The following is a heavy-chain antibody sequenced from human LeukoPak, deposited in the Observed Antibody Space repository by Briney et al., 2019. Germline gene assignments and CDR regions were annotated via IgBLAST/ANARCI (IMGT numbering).Heavy chain of an antibody. Sequence: PSETLSLTCAVCGGSFSGYYWSWIRQPPGKGLEWIGETNHSGSTNYNPSLKSRVTISVDTSKNQFSLKLSSVTAADTAVYYCARADGDYHSGETSLDYWGQGTLVTVSS. CDR1: GGSFSGYY. CDR3: ARADGDYHSGETSLDY. D-gene: IGHD4-17*01. CDR2: TNHSGST. V-gene: IGHV4-34*01. J-gene: IGHJ4*02.